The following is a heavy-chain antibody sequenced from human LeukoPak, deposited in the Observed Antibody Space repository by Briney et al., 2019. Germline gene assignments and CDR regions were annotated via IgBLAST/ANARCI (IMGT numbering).Heavy chain of an antibody. J-gene: IGHJ4*02. CDR3: ARAQQVHSGSPPGY. CDR2: ISAYNGNT. V-gene: IGHV1-18*01. Sequence: ASVKVSCKASGYTFTSYGISWVRQAPGQGLEWMGWISAYNGNTNYAQKLQGRVTMTTDTSTSTAYMELRSLRSDDTAVYYCARAQQVHSGSPPGYWGQGTLVTVSS. CDR1: GYTFTSYG. D-gene: IGHD1-26*01.